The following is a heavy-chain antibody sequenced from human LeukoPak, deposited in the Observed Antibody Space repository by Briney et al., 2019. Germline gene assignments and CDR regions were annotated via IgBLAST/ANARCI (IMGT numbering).Heavy chain of an antibody. CDR3: VYSRAYYSPFDF. Sequence: SETLSLTCTVSGASVGTTSDYWGWIRQPPGKGPEWIGSMYYRGTTYYNPSLKSRVTISGDTSKNQFSLKLSPVTAADTAVYFCVYSRAYYSPFDFWGQGTLVTVSS. J-gene: IGHJ4*02. CDR1: GASVGTTSDY. D-gene: IGHD3-22*01. CDR2: MYYRGTT. V-gene: IGHV4-39*07.